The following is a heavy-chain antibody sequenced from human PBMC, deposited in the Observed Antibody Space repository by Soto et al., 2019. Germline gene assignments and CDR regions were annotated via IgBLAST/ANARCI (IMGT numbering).Heavy chain of an antibody. CDR2: ISAYNGNT. J-gene: IGHJ6*02. Sequence: ASVKVSCKASGYTFTSYGISWVRQAPGQGLEWMGWISAYNGNTNYAQKLQGRVTMTTDTSTSTAYMELRSLRSDDTAVYYCARDYGDFESYYYYGMDVWGQGTTVTVSS. D-gene: IGHD4-17*01. V-gene: IGHV1-18*01. CDR1: GYTFTSYG. CDR3: ARDYGDFESYYYYGMDV.